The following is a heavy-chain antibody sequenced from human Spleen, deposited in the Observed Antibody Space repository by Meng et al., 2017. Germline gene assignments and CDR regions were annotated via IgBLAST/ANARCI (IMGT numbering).Heavy chain of an antibody. V-gene: IGHV3-15*01. D-gene: IGHD4-23*01. Sequence: GESLKISCAASGFTFSNVWMSWIRQAPGKGLEWVGRSKSKPDGGTTEYAAPVQGRFTIPRDDSKNTLYLQKNSLKTEDAAVYYCMADESTVAPRYYYGMDIWGQGTTVTVSS. CDR2: SKSKPDGGTT. J-gene: IGHJ6*02. CDR1: GFTFSNVW. CDR3: MADESTVAPRYYYGMDI.